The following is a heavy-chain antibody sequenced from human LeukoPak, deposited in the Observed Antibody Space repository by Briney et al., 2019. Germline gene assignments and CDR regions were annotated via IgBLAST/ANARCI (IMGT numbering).Heavy chain of an antibody. J-gene: IGHJ4*02. D-gene: IGHD6-6*01. V-gene: IGHV5-51*01. CDR2: IYPGDSDT. CDR3: AREGRSSSPMDY. Sequence: GESLKISCKGSGYTFNTYWIGWVRQMPGKGLEWMGIIYPGDSDTRYSPSLQGQVTISADKSISTAYLQLGSLKASDTAMYYCAREGRSSSPMDYWGQGTLVTVSS. CDR1: GYTFNTYW.